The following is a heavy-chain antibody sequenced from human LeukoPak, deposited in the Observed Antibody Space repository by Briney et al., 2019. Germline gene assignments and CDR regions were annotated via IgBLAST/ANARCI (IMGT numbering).Heavy chain of an antibody. J-gene: IGHJ4*02. V-gene: IGHV4-59*01. D-gene: IGHD4-17*01. CDR2: TFYSGST. CDR3: AGEGDYWHRFDY. Sequence: PSETLSLTCTVSGGSMRSYYWSWIRQPPGKEWDGIGYTFYSGSTNYNPSLKSRVTISVDMSKKQFSLKLSSVTAADTAVYYCAGEGDYWHRFDYWGLGTLVTVSS. CDR1: GGSMRSYY.